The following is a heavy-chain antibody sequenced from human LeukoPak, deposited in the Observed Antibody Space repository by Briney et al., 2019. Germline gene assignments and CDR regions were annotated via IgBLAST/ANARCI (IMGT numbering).Heavy chain of an antibody. CDR3: ARGDSSGYWPHYYFDY. Sequence: PSETLSLTCTVSGGSISSGGYYWRWIRQHPGKGLEWIGYIYYSGSTYYNPSLKSRVTISVDTSKNQFSLKLSSVTAADTAVYYCARGDSSGYWPHYYFDYWGQGTLVTVSS. J-gene: IGHJ4*02. CDR1: GGSISSGGYY. CDR2: IYYSGST. V-gene: IGHV4-31*03. D-gene: IGHD3-22*01.